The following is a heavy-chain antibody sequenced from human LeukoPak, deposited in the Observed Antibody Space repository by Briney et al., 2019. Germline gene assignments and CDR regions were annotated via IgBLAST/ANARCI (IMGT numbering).Heavy chain of an antibody. J-gene: IGHJ3*02. CDR1: GRSISSGSYS. CDR2: IYTSGST. D-gene: IGHD3-10*01. V-gene: IGHV4-61*09. CDR3: ARAGPFSYGAFDI. Sequence: ASETLSLTCTISGRSISSGSYSWSWIRQPAGKGLEWIGHIYTSGSTNYNPSLKSRVTISVDTSKNQFSLKLSSVTAADTAVYYCARAGPFSYGAFDIWGQGTMVTVSS.